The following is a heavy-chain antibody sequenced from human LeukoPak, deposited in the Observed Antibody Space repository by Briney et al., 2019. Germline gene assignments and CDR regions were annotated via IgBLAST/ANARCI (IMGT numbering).Heavy chain of an antibody. J-gene: IGHJ4*02. CDR2: ISGRGGST. V-gene: IGHV3-23*01. CDR3: AKEAVWAYYDILTGYLSHEFDY. D-gene: IGHD3-9*01. CDR1: GFTFSSYA. Sequence: GGSLRLSCAASGFTFSSYAMSWVRQAPGKGLEWVSAISGRGGSTYYADSVKGRFTISRDNSKNTLYLQMNSLRAEDTAVYYCAKEAVWAYYDILTGYLSHEFDYWGQGTLVTVSS.